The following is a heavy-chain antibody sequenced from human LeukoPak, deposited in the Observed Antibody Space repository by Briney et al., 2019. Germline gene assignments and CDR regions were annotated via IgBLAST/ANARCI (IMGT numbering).Heavy chain of an antibody. J-gene: IGHJ4*02. V-gene: IGHV3-53*01. Sequence: YSGGSTYYADSVKGRFTTPRDNSKNTLYLQMNSLRAEDTAVYYCARTRVDTTTFDYFDYWGQGTLVTVSS. CDR2: YSGGST. CDR3: ARTRVDTTTFDYFDY. D-gene: IGHD4-11*01.